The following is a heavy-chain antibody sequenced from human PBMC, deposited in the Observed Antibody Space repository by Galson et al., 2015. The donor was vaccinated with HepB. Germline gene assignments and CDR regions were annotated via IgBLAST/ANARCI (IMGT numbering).Heavy chain of an antibody. CDR3: AREFAQWLVLPGY. CDR2: INPNSGGT. D-gene: IGHD6-19*01. J-gene: IGHJ4*02. V-gene: IGHV1-2*06. Sequence: SVKVSCKASGYTFTGYYMHWVRQAPGQGLEWMGRINPNSGGTNYAQKFQGRVTMTRDTSISTAYMELSRLRSDDTAVYYCAREFAQWLVLPGYWGQGTLVTVSS. CDR1: GYTFTGYY.